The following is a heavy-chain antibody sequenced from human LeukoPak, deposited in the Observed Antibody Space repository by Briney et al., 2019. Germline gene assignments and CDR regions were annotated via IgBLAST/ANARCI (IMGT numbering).Heavy chain of an antibody. CDR1: GYPISSTYY. Sequence: SETLSLTCTVSGYPISSTYYWGWIRQPPGKGLEWVGSVFHSGNTYYNPSLKSRLTMSADTSKNQFSLTLTSVTAADTAVYYCARDRSVGVLPAPPFDFWGQGTLVTVSS. CDR3: ARDRSVGVLPAPPFDF. J-gene: IGHJ4*02. V-gene: IGHV4-38-2*02. CDR2: VFHSGNT. D-gene: IGHD6-6*01.